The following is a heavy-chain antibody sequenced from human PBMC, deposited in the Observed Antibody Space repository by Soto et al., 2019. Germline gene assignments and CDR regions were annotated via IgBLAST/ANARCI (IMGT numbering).Heavy chain of an antibody. D-gene: IGHD3-10*01. CDR2: ISVYNGNT. J-gene: IGHJ4*02. CDR3: ARDRAILWSRGFDD. V-gene: IGHV1-18*01. Sequence: ASVKVSCKTSGYTFSSYGISWVRQAPGQGLEWMGWISVYNGNTNYAQKLQGRVTMTTDTSTSTAYMELRSLRSDDTAVYYCARDRAILWSRGFDDWGQGTLVTVSS. CDR1: GYTFSSYG.